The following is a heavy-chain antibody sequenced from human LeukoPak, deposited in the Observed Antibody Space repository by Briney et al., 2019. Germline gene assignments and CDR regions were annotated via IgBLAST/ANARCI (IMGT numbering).Heavy chain of an antibody. CDR3: AKDRNDDVLTGYNWLDP. CDR2: ISAYNSNT. D-gene: IGHD3-9*01. CDR1: GYTFTSYG. J-gene: IGHJ5*02. Sequence: ASVKVSCKASGYTFTSYGISWVRQAPGQGLEWMGWISAYNSNTNYAKKLQGRVTMTTDTSTSTAYMELRSLRSDDTAVYYCAKDRNDDVLTGYNWLDPWGQGTLVTVSS. V-gene: IGHV1-18*01.